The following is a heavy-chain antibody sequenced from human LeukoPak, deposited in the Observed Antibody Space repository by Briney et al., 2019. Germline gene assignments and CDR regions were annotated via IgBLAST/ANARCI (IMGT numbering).Heavy chain of an antibody. J-gene: IGHJ4*02. CDR1: GGSLNGHY. Sequence: SETLSLTCAVYGGSLNGHYWSWIRQSPGKGLEWIGEGSDIGGTKFNPSLKSRVSISADTSKNQFSLKLSSVTAADTAVYYCARFRVVTLTSDYWGQGTLVTVSS. D-gene: IGHD4-23*01. CDR2: GSDIGGT. V-gene: IGHV4-34*01. CDR3: ARFRVVTLTSDY.